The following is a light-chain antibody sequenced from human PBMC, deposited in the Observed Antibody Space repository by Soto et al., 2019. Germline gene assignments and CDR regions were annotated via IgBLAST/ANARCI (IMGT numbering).Light chain of an antibody. V-gene: IGKV1-39*01. CDR2: AAS. J-gene: IGKJ2*01. CDR1: QSISSY. CDR3: QQRYSTLYT. Sequence: DIQMTQSPSSLSASVGDRVTITCRASQSISSYLNWYQQKPGKAPKLLIYAASSLQSGVPSRFSGSGSGTDFTLTISSLQPEDFATYYCQQRYSTLYTFGQGTKLEI.